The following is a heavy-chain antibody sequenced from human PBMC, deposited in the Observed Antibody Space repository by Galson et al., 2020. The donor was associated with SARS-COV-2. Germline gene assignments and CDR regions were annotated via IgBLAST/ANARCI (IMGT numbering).Heavy chain of an antibody. V-gene: IGHV3-33*01. CDR2: IWYDGSNK. D-gene: IGHD5-12*01. CDR3: ARGDMGATIGYYYDGMDV. CDR1: GFTFSSYG. Sequence: GESLMISCAASGFTFSSYGMHWVRQAPGKGLEWVAVIWYDGSNKYYADSVKGRFTISRDNSKNTLYLQMNSLRAEDTAVYYCARGDMGATIGYYYDGMDVWGQGTRVTVSS. J-gene: IGHJ6*02.